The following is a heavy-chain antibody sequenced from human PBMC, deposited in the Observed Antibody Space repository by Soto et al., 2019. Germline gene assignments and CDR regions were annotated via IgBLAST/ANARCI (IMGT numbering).Heavy chain of an antibody. V-gene: IGHV3-23*01. CDR2: ISISGGNT. Sequence: EVQLLESGGGLVQPGGSLRLSCAASGLPFSSHAMSWVRQAPGKGLEWVSSISISGGNTYYADSVRGRFTISRDNSKNTLYLHMTRLTAEDTAIYYCANEIRPNDYWGQGTLVTVSS. D-gene: IGHD4-17*01. CDR1: GLPFSSHA. CDR3: ANEIRPNDY. J-gene: IGHJ4*02.